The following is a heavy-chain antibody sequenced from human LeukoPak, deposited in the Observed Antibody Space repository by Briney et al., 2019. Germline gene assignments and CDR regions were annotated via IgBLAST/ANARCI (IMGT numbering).Heavy chain of an antibody. CDR2: ISSSSSYI. V-gene: IGHV3-21*01. CDR3: ARDTHTVTTFRYFDC. Sequence: GGSLRLSCAASGFTFSSYSMNWVRQAPGKGLEWVSSISSSSSYIYYADSVKGRFTISRDNAKNSLYLQMNSLRAEDTAVYYCARDTHTVTTFRYFDCWGQGTLVTVPS. J-gene: IGHJ4*02. D-gene: IGHD4-17*01. CDR1: GFTFSSYS.